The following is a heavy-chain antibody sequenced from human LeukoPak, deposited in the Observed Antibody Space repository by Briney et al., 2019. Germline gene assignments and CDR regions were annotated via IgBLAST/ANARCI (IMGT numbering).Heavy chain of an antibody. CDR2: IKQDGSEK. J-gene: IGHJ3*02. Sequence: GGSLRLSCAASGFTFSSYAMTWVRQAPGKGLEWVANIKQDGSEKYYVDSVKGRFTISRDNAKNSLYLQMNSLRAEDTAVYYCARDWYSDAFDIWGQGTMVTVSS. CDR3: ARDWYSDAFDI. V-gene: IGHV3-7*01. D-gene: IGHD2-21*01. CDR1: GFTFSSYA.